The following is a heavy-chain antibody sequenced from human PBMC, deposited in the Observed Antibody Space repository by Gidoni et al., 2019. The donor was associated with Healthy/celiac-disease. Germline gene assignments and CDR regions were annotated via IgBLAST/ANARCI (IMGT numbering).Heavy chain of an antibody. CDR2: ISCSGGST. CDR1: GFPFSSYA. CDR3: AKDLVEGGVQLGAFDI. V-gene: IGHV3-23*01. D-gene: IGHD3-16*01. J-gene: IGHJ3*02. Sequence: EVQLLESGGGLVQPGGSLRLSCPASGFPFSSYAMSWVRQAPGKGLELVSAISCSGGSTYYADAVKGRCTISRDNSKNTLYLQMNSLRAEDTAVDYCAKDLVEGGVQLGAFDIWGQGTMVTVSS.